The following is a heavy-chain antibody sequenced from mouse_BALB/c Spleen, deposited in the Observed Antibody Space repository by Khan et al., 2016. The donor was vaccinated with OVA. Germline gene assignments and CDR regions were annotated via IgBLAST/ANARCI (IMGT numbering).Heavy chain of an antibody. CDR3: TRGGYGSPFAY. D-gene: IGHD1-1*01. Sequence: QVQLKQSGPELVRPGASVKMSCKASGYTFTSFWINWVKQRPGQGLEWVGMIDPSKSETRLNQKFKDKATLNVDKSSNTAYMQLSRLTSEDSAVYYCTRGGYGSPFAYWGQGTLVTVSA. CDR1: GYTFTSFW. CDR2: IDPSKSET. J-gene: IGHJ3*01. V-gene: IGHV1S127*01.